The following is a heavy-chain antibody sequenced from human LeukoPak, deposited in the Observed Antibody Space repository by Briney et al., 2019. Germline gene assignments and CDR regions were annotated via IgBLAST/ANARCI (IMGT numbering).Heavy chain of an antibody. CDR1: GFTFSAYY. D-gene: IGHD3-22*01. CDR2: ISSSGSTI. J-gene: IGHJ4*02. CDR3: ASFRYSSGYPL. V-gene: IGHV3-11*01. Sequence: GGSLRLSCAASGFTFSAYYMSWIRQAPGKGLEWVSYISSSGSTIYYADSVKGRFTISRDNAKNSLYLQMNSPRAEDTAVYYCASFRYSSGYPLWGQGTLVTVSS.